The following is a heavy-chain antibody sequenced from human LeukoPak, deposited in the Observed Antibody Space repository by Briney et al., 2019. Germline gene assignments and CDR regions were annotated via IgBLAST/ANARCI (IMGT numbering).Heavy chain of an antibody. Sequence: GGSLRLSCVASGFTFNSYAMHWVRQAPGKGLEWVAVIASDGGKEFYADSVQGRFTISRDNFRNTLYLEMDGLRVEDTAFYYCARALGAAPANNWLDPWGQGTLVTVSP. J-gene: IGHJ5*02. D-gene: IGHD6-13*01. CDR2: IASDGGKE. V-gene: IGHV3-30-3*01. CDR3: ARALGAAPANNWLDP. CDR1: GFTFNSYA.